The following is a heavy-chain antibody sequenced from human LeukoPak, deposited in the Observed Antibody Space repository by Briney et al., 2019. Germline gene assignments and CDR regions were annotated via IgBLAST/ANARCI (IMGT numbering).Heavy chain of an antibody. D-gene: IGHD3-22*01. CDR1: GFTFSSYA. V-gene: IGHV3-30-3*01. CDR2: ISYDGSNK. J-gene: IGHJ4*02. Sequence: GGPLRLSCAASGFTFSSYAMHWVRQAPGKGLEWVAVISYDGSNKYYADSVKGRFTISRDNSKNTLYLQMNSLRAEDTAVYYCARELYSMIVVAAFDYWGQGTLVTVSS. CDR3: ARELYSMIVVAAFDY.